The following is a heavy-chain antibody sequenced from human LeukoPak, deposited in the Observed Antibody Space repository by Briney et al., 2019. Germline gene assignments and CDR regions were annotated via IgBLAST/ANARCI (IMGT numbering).Heavy chain of an antibody. Sequence: PSQTLSLTCAVSGGSISSGGYSWSWIRQPPGKGLEWIGYIYHSGSTYYNPSLKSRVTISVDRSKNQFSLKLSSVTAADTAVYYCARSDTVTYIDYWGQGTLVTVSS. CDR3: ARSDTVTYIDY. V-gene: IGHV4-30-2*01. J-gene: IGHJ4*02. CDR1: GGSISSGGYS. D-gene: IGHD4-17*01. CDR2: IYHSGST.